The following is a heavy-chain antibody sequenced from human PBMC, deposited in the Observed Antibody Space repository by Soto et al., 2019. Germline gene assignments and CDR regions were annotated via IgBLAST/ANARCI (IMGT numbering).Heavy chain of an antibody. J-gene: IGHJ4*02. D-gene: IGHD6-13*01. CDR3: AKQYSSSWYSNGIFDS. V-gene: IGHV3-23*01. CDR1: RLTFTNSA. Sequence: EVQMLESGGGLVQPGGSLRLSCAASRLTFTNSAMSWVRQATGQGMDWVSTISGSGGTTYYADSVKGRFTISRDNSKNTWYLRTNSLRAEVTAVYYCAKQYSSSWYSNGIFDSWGQGTLVTVS. CDR2: ISGSGGTT.